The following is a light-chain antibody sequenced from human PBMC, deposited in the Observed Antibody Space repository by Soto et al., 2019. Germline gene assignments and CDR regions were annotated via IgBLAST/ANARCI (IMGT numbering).Light chain of an antibody. CDR1: QSVSSS. Sequence: EIVLTQSPATLSLSPGERATLSCRASQSVSSSLAWYQQKPGQAPRLLIYDASNGATGIPARFSGSGSGTDFTLTISSLEPEDFAAYYCQQRSNWPPSFGGGTKVDIK. V-gene: IGKV3-11*01. CDR2: DAS. CDR3: QQRSNWPPS. J-gene: IGKJ4*01.